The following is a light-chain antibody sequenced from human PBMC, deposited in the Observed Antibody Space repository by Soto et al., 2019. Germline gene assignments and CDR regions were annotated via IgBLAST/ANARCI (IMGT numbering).Light chain of an antibody. CDR3: QQGYIYPIT. CDR2: AAS. Sequence: DLQMTQSPSSVSASVGDRVTITCRASQRIGIWLAWYQQKPGTVPKLLIYAASNLQSGVPSRFSGSGAATEFTLTISSLQPEDFGTYYCQQGYIYPITFGQGTRLEIK. J-gene: IGKJ5*01. V-gene: IGKV1-12*01. CDR1: QRIGIW.